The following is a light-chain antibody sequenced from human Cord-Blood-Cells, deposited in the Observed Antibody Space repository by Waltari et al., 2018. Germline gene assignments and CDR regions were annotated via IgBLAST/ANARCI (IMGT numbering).Light chain of an antibody. CDR2: GAS. Sequence: DIVLTQSPGTLSLPPGERATLSCRASQSVSSSYLAWYQQKPGQAPRLLSYGASSRATGIPDRFSGSGSGTDFTLTISRLEPEDFAVYDCQQYGSSPRYTFGQGTKLEIK. CDR1: QSVSSSY. V-gene: IGKV3-20*01. CDR3: QQYGSSPRYT. J-gene: IGKJ2*01.